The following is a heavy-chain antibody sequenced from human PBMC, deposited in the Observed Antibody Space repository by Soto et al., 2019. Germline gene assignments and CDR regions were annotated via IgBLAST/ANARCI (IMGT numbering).Heavy chain of an antibody. CDR2: IIPILGIA. CDR3: ARDKKWACFDY. J-gene: IGHJ4*02. Sequence: QVQLVQSGAEVKKPGSSVTVSCKASGGTFSSYTIILVRQAPGQGLEWMGRIIPILGIANYAQKFQGRVTITADKSTSTAYMDLSSLRSEDTVVYYCARDKKWACFDYWGQGTLVTVSS. D-gene: IGHD2-8*01. V-gene: IGHV1-69*08. CDR1: GGTFSSYT.